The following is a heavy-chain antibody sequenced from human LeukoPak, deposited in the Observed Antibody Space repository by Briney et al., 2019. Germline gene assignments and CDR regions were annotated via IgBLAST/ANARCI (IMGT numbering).Heavy chain of an antibody. V-gene: IGHV4-59*01. D-gene: IGHD2-2*01. J-gene: IGHJ4*02. Sequence: SETLSLTCTVSGGSISSYYWSWIRQPPGKGLEWIGYIYYSGSTNYNPSLKSRVTISVDTSKNQFSLKLSSVTAADTAVYYCAALYQLNFDYWGQGTLVTVSS. CDR3: AALYQLNFDY. CDR1: GGSISSYY. CDR2: IYYSGST.